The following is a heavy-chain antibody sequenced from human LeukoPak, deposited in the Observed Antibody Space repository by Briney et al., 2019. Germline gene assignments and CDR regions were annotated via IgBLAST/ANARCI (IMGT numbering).Heavy chain of an antibody. Sequence: PGGSLRLSCAASGFTFSSYAMHWVRQAPGKGLEYVSAISSNGGSTYYADSVKGRFTISRDNSKNTLYLQMSSLRAEDTAVYYCVKDRYSYYVPARDYWGQGTLVTVSS. J-gene: IGHJ4*02. CDR2: ISSNGGST. CDR1: GFTFSSYA. V-gene: IGHV3-64D*06. CDR3: VKDRYSYYVPARDY. D-gene: IGHD5-18*01.